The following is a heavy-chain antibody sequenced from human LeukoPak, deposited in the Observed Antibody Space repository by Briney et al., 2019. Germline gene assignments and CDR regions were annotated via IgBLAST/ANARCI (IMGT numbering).Heavy chain of an antibody. D-gene: IGHD2-2*01. V-gene: IGHV4-34*01. CDR3: ARGMANIVVVPAVKNWFDP. CDR2: INHSGST. Sequence: SETLSLTCAVYGGSFSGYYWSWIRQPPGKGLEWIGEINHSGSTNYNPSLKSRVTISVDTSKNQFSLKLSSVTAADTAVYYCARGMANIVVVPAVKNWFDPRGQGTLVTVSS. J-gene: IGHJ5*02. CDR1: GGSFSGYY.